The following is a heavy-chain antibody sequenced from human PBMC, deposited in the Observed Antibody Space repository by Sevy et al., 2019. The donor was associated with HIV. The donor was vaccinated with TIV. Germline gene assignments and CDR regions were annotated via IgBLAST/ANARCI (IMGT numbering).Heavy chain of an antibody. Sequence: QSQTLSLTCAISGDSVSSNSAAWNWIRQSPSRGLEWLGRTYYRSKWYNDYAVSVKSRITINPDTSKNQFSLQLNSVTPEDTAVYYCARDTAEVTLGGQYLEYYMDVWGKGTTVTVSS. V-gene: IGHV6-1*01. D-gene: IGHD2-15*01. CDR1: GDSVSSNSAA. CDR3: ARDTAEVTLGGQYLEYYMDV. CDR2: TYYRSKWYN. J-gene: IGHJ6*03.